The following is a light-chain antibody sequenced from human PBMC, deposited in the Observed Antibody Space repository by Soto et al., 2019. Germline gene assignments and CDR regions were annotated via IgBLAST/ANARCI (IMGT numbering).Light chain of an antibody. V-gene: IGKV3-15*01. CDR3: QQYNVWPLP. CDR1: QSVSSN. Sequence: EIVMTQSPATLSVSPGERATLSCRASQSVSSNLAWYQQKPGQTPKLLIYVASTRATGIPARFSGSGSGKEFNPTISSLQSEDFAVYYCQQYNVWPLPFGGGTKVEFK. J-gene: IGKJ4*01. CDR2: VAS.